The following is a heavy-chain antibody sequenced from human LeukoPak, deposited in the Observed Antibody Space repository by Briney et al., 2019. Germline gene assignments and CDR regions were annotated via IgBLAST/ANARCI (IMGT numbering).Heavy chain of an antibody. J-gene: IGHJ4*02. CDR2: ISYDGSNK. Sequence: GGSLRLSCAASGFTFSSYAMHWVRQAPGKGLEWVAVISYDGSNKYYADSVKGRFTISRDNSKNTLYLQMNSLRAEDTAVYYCARDLWFGEFPPGYWGQGTLVTVSS. CDR1: GFTFSSYA. V-gene: IGHV3-30-3*01. CDR3: ARDLWFGEFPPGY. D-gene: IGHD3-10*01.